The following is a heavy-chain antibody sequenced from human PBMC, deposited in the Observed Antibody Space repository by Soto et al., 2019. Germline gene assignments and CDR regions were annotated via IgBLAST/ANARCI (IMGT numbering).Heavy chain of an antibody. J-gene: IGHJ4*02. Sequence: QVQLVQSGAEVKKPGASVKVSCKASGYTLTSYGISWVRQAPGQGLEWMGWISAYNGNTNYAQKLQGRVTMTTDTSTSTAYMELRSLRSDDTAVYYCARVEVVVVAATNQDYFDYWGQGTLVTVSS. CDR3: ARVEVVVVAATNQDYFDY. V-gene: IGHV1-18*01. CDR2: ISAYNGNT. D-gene: IGHD2-15*01. CDR1: GYTLTSYG.